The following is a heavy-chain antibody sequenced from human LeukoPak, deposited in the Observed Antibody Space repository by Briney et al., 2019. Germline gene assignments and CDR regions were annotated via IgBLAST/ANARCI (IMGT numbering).Heavy chain of an antibody. D-gene: IGHD3-10*01. V-gene: IGHV4-31*03. CDR1: GDSIFSASYY. CDR3: AREGTAHAFDI. Sequence: SQTLSLTCTVSGDSIFSASYYWGWLRQPPGKSLEWIGFIYYSGNTYYSSSLRSRISISIDTSNNQFSLSLSSVTVADTAVYYCAREGTAHAFDIRGRGTMVTVSS. J-gene: IGHJ3*02. CDR2: IYYSGNT.